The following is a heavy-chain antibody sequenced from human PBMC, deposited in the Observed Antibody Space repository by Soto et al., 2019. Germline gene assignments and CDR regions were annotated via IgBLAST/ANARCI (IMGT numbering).Heavy chain of an antibody. CDR3: VKVAGDYYDSSGYFGYLQH. J-gene: IGHJ1*01. CDR1: GFTFSSYA. V-gene: IGHV3-64D*06. Sequence: GGSLRLSCSASGFTFSSYAMHWVRQAPGKGLEYVSAISSNGGSTYYADSVKGRFTISRDNSKNTLYLQMSSLRAEDTAVYYCVKVAGDYYDSSGYFGYLQHWGQGTLVTVSS. D-gene: IGHD3-22*01. CDR2: ISSNGGST.